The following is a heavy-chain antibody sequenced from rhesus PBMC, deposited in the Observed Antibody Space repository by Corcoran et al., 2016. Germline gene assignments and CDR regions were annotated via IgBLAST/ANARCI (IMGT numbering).Heavy chain of an antibody. J-gene: IGHJ4*01. CDR2: IDRSTVNT. D-gene: IGHD4-29*01. V-gene: IGHV4-127*01. CDR1: GDSISSGYG. Sequence: QVQLKESGPGLVKPSETLSLTCAVSGDSISSGYGWGWIRQPPGKGLEWIVTIDRSTVNTYVYPSLTSRVTSSNDTSKNQLSLKLISVTAADTAVYYCARVDGSRHIDYWGQGVLVTVSS. CDR3: ARVDGSRHIDY.